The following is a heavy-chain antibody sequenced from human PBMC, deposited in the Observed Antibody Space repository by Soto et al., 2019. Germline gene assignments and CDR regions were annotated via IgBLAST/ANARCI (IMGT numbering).Heavy chain of an antibody. CDR3: AKDRRIAVAGSYFDY. CDR2: ISGSGGST. D-gene: IGHD6-19*01. Sequence: GGSLRLSCVASGITFSSYVMSWVRQAPGKGLEWVSAISGSGGSTFYADSVKGRFTISRDNSKNTLYLQMNSLRAEDTAVYYCAKDRRIAVAGSYFDYWXQGTLVTVSS. V-gene: IGHV3-23*01. CDR1: GITFSSYV. J-gene: IGHJ4*02.